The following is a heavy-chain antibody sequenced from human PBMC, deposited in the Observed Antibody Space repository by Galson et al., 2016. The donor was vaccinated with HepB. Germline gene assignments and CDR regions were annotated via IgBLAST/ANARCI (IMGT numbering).Heavy chain of an antibody. CDR3: ARGRSWRYFDY. D-gene: IGHD6-13*01. CDR1: GYSFTSYG. V-gene: IGHV1-18*01. J-gene: IGHJ4*02. Sequence: SVKVSCKASGYSFTSYGIAWVRQAPGHGLEWMGWISDYNGDRNYAQKFQGRVTLTTDTSTTTVYMELTSLRSDDTAVYFCARGRSWRYFDYWGQGTQVTVSS. CDR2: ISDYNGDR.